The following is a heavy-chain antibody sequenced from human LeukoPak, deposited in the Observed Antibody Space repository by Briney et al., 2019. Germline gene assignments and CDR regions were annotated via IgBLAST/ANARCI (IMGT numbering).Heavy chain of an antibody. Sequence: GGSLRLACAASGFTFSSYGMHWVRQAPGKGLEWVAVIWYDGSNKYYADSVKGRFTISRDNSKNTLYLQMNSLRAEDTAVYYCARDRDYGDYSIYYYYGMDVWGQGTTVTVSS. CDR2: IWYDGSNK. J-gene: IGHJ6*02. CDR1: GFTFSSYG. CDR3: ARDRDYGDYSIYYYYGMDV. V-gene: IGHV3-33*01. D-gene: IGHD4-17*01.